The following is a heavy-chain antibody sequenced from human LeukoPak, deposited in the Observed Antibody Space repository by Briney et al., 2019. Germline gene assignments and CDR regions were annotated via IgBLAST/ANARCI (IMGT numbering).Heavy chain of an antibody. J-gene: IGHJ6*02. D-gene: IGHD1-26*01. Sequence: GGSLRLSCAASGFTFSSYSMNWVRQAPGKGLEWVSSISSSSSYIYYADSVKGRFTISRDNSKNTLYLQMNSLRAEDTAVYYCAKFPYSGSSTYYGMDVWGQGTTVTVSS. V-gene: IGHV3-21*04. CDR3: AKFPYSGSSTYYGMDV. CDR2: ISSSSSYI. CDR1: GFTFSSYS.